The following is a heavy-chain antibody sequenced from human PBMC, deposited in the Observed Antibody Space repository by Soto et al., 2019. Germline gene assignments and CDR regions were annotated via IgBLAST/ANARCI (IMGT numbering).Heavy chain of an antibody. CDR1: GFTFSSYA. J-gene: IGHJ4*02. CDR3: AKYQPMTQPRPYFDY. D-gene: IGHD3-22*01. CDR2: ISSSGVST. Sequence: EVQLLESGGDLIQPGGSLRLSCAASGFTFSSYAMSWVRQAPGKGLGWVSAISSSGVSTFYADSVKGRFTISRDNSRNTLYLQMKSLRAEDTAIYYCAKYQPMTQPRPYFDYWGQGTLVTVSS. V-gene: IGHV3-23*01.